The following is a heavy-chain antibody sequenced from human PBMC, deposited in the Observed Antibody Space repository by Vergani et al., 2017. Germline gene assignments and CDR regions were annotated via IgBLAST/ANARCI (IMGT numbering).Heavy chain of an antibody. CDR3: ARAFDDCWSGYYKSFDY. J-gene: IGHJ4*02. CDR1: GGSFSGYY. Sequence: QVQLQQWGAGLLKPSETLSLTCAVYGGSFSGYYWSWIRQPPGKGLEWIGEINHSGSTNYNPSLKSRVTISVDTSKNQFSLKLSSVTAADTAVYYCARAFDDCWSGYYKSFDYWGQGTLVTVSS. CDR2: INHSGST. D-gene: IGHD3-3*01. V-gene: IGHV4-34*01.